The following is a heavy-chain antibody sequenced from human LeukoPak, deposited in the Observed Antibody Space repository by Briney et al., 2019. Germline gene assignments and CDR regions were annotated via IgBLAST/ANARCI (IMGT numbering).Heavy chain of an antibody. V-gene: IGHV3-48*01. J-gene: IGHJ4*02. CDR3: ARDTGDLDY. D-gene: IGHD3-10*01. CDR2: ISSSSSTI. Sequence: PGGSLRLSCAASGFTFSSYSMSWVRQAPGKGLEWVSYISSSSSTIYYADSVKGRLTISRDNAKNSLYLQMNSLRAEDTAVYYCARDTGDLDYWGQGTLVTVSS. CDR1: GFTFSSYS.